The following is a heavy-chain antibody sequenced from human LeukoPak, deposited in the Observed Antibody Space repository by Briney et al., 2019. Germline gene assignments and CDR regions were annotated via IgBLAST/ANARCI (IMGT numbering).Heavy chain of an antibody. D-gene: IGHD6-13*01. J-gene: IGHJ4*02. CDR3: AKDLRSGIAAAANFDY. CDR2: IHSDGSNT. CDR1: GFTFSSYG. Sequence: SGGSLRLSCAASGFTFSSYGIHWVRQAQGKGLAWVAFIHSDGSNTYYADSVKGRFTISRDNSKNTLFLQMNSLRAEDTAVYYCAKDLRSGIAAAANFDYWGQGTLVTVSS. V-gene: IGHV3-30*02.